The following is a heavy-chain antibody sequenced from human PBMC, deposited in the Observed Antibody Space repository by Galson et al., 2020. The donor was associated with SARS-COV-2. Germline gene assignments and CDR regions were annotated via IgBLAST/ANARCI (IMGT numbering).Heavy chain of an antibody. V-gene: IGHV3-7*01. CDR3: ARIGYSSSAWDY. J-gene: IGHJ4*02. D-gene: IGHD2-15*01. CDR1: GFTFTTYW. CDR2: IQQDGSEK. Sequence: GGSLRLSCAASGFTFTTYWMSLVRQAPGQGLEWVANIQQDGSEKDFVDSLKGRFTISRDNAKNSLYLQMNSLSVEDTAVYYCARIGYSSSAWDYWGQGTLVTVSS.